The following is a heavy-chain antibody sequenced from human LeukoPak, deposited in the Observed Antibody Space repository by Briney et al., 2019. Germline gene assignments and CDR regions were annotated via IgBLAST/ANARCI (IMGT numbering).Heavy chain of an antibody. V-gene: IGHV3-7*01. CDR2: IKQDGSEK. D-gene: IGHD3-22*01. CDR1: GFTFSSYD. J-gene: IGHJ6*03. CDR3: ARDSKTGLYYRRYHYMDV. Sequence: GGSLRLSCAASGFTFSSYDMTWVRQAPGKGLEWVASIKQDGSEKYYVDSVKGRFTISRDNAKNSLYLQMNSLRAEDTAVYYCARDSKTGLYYRRYHYMDVWGKGTTVTVSS.